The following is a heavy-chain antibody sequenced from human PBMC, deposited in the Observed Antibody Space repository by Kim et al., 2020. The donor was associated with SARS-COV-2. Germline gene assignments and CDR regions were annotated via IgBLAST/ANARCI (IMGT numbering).Heavy chain of an antibody. CDR3: ARAWELLQVGSFDI. Sequence: NPTLKSGVTISLDTHKNQFSLKLRPVTAADTDVYYCARAWELLQVGSFDIWGQGTMVTVSS. J-gene: IGHJ3*02. V-gene: IGHV4-31*02. D-gene: IGHD1-26*01.